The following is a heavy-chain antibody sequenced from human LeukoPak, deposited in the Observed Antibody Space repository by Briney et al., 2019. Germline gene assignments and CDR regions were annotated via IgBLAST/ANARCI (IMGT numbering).Heavy chain of an antibody. Sequence: PGGSLRLSCAASGFTFTRYWMSWVRQAPGKGLEWLANINQDGSGKYYVDSVKGRFTFSRDNAKNSVYLQMDSLRAEDTAVYYYARIDGRGATDDAFDTWGQGTMVTVSS. CDR1: GFTFTRYW. D-gene: IGHD5-12*01. CDR3: ARIDGRGATDDAFDT. J-gene: IGHJ3*02. CDR2: INQDGSGK. V-gene: IGHV3-7*01.